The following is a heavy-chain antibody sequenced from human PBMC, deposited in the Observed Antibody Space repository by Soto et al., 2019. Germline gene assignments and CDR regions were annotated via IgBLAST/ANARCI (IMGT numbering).Heavy chain of an antibody. CDR2: MNPNSGNT. CDR1: GYTFTSYD. D-gene: IGHD2-2*01. CDR3: ARVRANCISTSCYWYYYYYGMDV. V-gene: IGHV1-8*01. J-gene: IGHJ6*02. Sequence: GASVKVSCKASGYTFTSYDINWVRQATGQGLEWMGWMNPNSGNTGYAQKFQGRVTMTRNTSISTAYMELSSLRSEDTAVYYCARVRANCISTSCYWYYYYYGMDVWGQGTTVTVSS.